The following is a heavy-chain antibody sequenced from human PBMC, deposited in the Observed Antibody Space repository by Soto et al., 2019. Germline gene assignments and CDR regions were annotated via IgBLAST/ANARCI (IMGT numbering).Heavy chain of an antibody. CDR2: IIPILGIA. Sequence: ASVKVSCKASGGTFSSYTISWVRQAPGQGLEWMGRIIPILGIANYAQKFQGRVTITADKSTSTAYMELSSLRSEDTAVYYCAREQSGYCSGGSCDYWGQGTLVTVSS. CDR1: GGTFSSYT. V-gene: IGHV1-69*04. CDR3: AREQSGYCSGGSCDY. D-gene: IGHD2-15*01. J-gene: IGHJ4*02.